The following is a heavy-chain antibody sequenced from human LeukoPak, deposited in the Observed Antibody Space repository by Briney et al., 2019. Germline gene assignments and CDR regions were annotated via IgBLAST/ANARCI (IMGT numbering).Heavy chain of an antibody. CDR2: SRPRARGYST. CDR1: GFTFSDHY. J-gene: IGHJ4*02. V-gene: IGHV3-72*01. Sequence: GGSLRLSCAVSGFTFSDHYMYWVRQAPGKGLEWVGRSRPRARGYSTEYAASVKDRFTISRDDSRNFLLLQLNGLKVEDTALYFCVRGYHGFDQWGQGTLVTVSS. D-gene: IGHD3-16*02. CDR3: VRGYHGFDQ.